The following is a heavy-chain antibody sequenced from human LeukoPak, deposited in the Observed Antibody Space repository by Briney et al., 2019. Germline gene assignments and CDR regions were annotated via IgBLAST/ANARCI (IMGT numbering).Heavy chain of an antibody. J-gene: IGHJ5*02. Sequence: SETLSLTCIVSGGSISSRPYYWGWIRQSPGKGLEWIGTIYYSGASTYNPSLMSRVTISVDTSKNQFSLKLSSVTAADTAVYYCARDEFRSGLDSRHYRLFRRFDPWGQGTLVTVSS. V-gene: IGHV4-39*07. CDR1: GGSISSRPYY. D-gene: IGHD1-14*01. CDR2: IYYSGAS. CDR3: ARDEFRSGLDSRHYRLFRRFDP.